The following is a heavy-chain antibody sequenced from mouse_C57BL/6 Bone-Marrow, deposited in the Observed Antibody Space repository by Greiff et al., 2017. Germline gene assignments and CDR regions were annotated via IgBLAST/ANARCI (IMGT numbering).Heavy chain of an antibody. D-gene: IGHD2-10*02. CDR2: ISSGGDYI. CDR1: GFTFSSYA. V-gene: IGHV5-9-1*02. Sequence: EVKLVESGEGLVKPGGSLKLSCAASGFTFSSYAMSWVRQTPEKRLEWVAYISSGGDYIYYADTVNGRFTISRDNARNTLYLQMSSLKSEDTAMYYCTRDPSSNWFAYWGQGTLVTVSA. J-gene: IGHJ3*01. CDR3: TRDPSSNWFAY.